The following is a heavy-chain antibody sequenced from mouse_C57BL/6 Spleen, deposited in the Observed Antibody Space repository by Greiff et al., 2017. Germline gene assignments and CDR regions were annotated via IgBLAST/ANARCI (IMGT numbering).Heavy chain of an antibody. CDR1: GYTFTSYW. CDR2: IYPGSGST. D-gene: IGHD2-2*01. CDR3: ARSWGYGYDLDY. V-gene: IGHV1-55*01. J-gene: IGHJ2*01. Sequence: QVQLQQPGAELVKPGASVTMSCKASGYTFTSYWITWVKQRPGQGLEWIGDIYPGSGSTNYNEKFTSKATLTVDPSSSTAYMQLSSLTSEDAAVYYCARSWGYGYDLDYWGQGTTLTVSS.